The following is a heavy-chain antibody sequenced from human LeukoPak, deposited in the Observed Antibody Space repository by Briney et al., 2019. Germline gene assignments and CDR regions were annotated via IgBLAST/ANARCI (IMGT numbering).Heavy chain of an antibody. V-gene: IGHV4-4*02. Sequence: SETLSLTCAVPGGSITISYWWSWVRQPPGKGLEWIGEIHHGGSTNYEPSLKSRVTMSVDKSKNQFSLRLTSVTAADTAVYYCASHIPVTGMRGFDHWGQGALVTVSS. CDR1: GGSITISYW. D-gene: IGHD6-19*01. CDR3: ASHIPVTGMRGFDH. J-gene: IGHJ4*02. CDR2: IHHGGST.